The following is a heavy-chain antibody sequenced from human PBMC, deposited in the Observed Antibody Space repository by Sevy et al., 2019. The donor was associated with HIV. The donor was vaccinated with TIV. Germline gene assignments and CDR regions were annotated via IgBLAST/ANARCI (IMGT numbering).Heavy chain of an antibody. J-gene: IGHJ4*02. CDR3: ARAFCSGGGCYCLES. Sequence: ASVKVSCKVSGYTFNTYRIHWVRQAPGQGLEWMGWISPHNGDTNYAQRLQGRVTMLTDTSSSTAYMELKSLRSDDTAVYYCARAFCSGGGCYCLESWGQGTLVTVSS. D-gene: IGHD2-15*01. V-gene: IGHV1-18*01. CDR1: GYTFNTYR. CDR2: ISPHNGDT.